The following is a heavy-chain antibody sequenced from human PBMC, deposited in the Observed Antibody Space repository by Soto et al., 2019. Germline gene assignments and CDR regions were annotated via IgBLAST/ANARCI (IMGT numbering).Heavy chain of an antibody. CDR2: IYYSGST. J-gene: IGHJ6*02. V-gene: IGHV4-59*01. CDR3: ARVDTQYYYYGMDV. CDR1: GGSISSYY. Sequence: PSETLSLTCTVSGGSISSYYWSWIRQPPGKGLEWIGYIYYSGSTNYNPSLKSRVTISVDTSKNQFSLKLSSVTAADTAVYYCARVDTQYYYYGMDVWGQGTTVTVSS. D-gene: IGHD5-18*01.